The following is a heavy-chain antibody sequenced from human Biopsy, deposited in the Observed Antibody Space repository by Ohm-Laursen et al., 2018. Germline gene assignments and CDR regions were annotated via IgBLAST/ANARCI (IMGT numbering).Heavy chain of an antibody. CDR1: GGSISNNNYY. D-gene: IGHD3-22*01. J-gene: IGHJ5*02. CDR3: ARDYDTSGYYYVS. CDR2: IFYRGST. Sequence: SETLSLTWTVSGGSISNNNYYWGWIRQPPGKGLEWIGSIFYRGSTHYKPSPKSRVNISVDTSKNQFSLKRNSVTAADTAVYYCARDYDTSGYYYVSWGQGTLVTVSS. V-gene: IGHV4-39*01.